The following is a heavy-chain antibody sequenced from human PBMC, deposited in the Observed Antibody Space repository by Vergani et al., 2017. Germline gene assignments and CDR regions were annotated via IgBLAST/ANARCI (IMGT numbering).Heavy chain of an antibody. D-gene: IGHD6-13*01. Sequence: EVQLVESGGGLVQPGGSLRLSCAASGFTFSSYWMSWVRQAPGKGLEWVANIKQDGSEKYYVDSVKGRFTISRDNAKKSLYLQMNSLRAEDTAVYYCSAAAAVDAFDIWGQGTMVTVSS. CDR3: SAAAAVDAFDI. CDR2: IKQDGSEK. CDR1: GFTFSSYW. J-gene: IGHJ3*02. V-gene: IGHV3-7*01.